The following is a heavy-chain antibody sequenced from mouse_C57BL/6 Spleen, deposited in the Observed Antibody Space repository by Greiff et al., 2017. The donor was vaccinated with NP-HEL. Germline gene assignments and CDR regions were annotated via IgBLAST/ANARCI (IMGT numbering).Heavy chain of an antibody. D-gene: IGHD2-2*01. CDR2: IYPRDGST. Sequence: QVQLKESDAELVKPGASVKISCKVSGYTFTDHTIHWMKQRPEQGLEWIGYIYPRDGSTKYNEKFKGKATLTADKSSSTAYMQLNSLTSEDSAVYFCARGGYYGYDLYYFDYWGQGTTLTVSS. CDR3: ARGGYYGYDLYYFDY. V-gene: IGHV1-78*01. J-gene: IGHJ2*01. CDR1: GYTFTDHT.